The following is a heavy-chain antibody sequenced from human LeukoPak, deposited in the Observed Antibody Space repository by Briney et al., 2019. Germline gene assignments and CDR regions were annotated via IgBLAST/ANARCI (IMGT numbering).Heavy chain of an antibody. CDR1: GFTFSSYA. Sequence: GGSLRLSCAASGFTFSSYAMSWVRQAPGKGLEWVSGISGTGGSTYYADSVKGRFTISRDNSKNTLYVQMNGLRAEDTAVYYCAKDRGSSSSAYGMDVWGQGTTVTVSS. D-gene: IGHD1-26*01. CDR3: AKDRGSSSSAYGMDV. V-gene: IGHV3-23*01. J-gene: IGHJ6*02. CDR2: ISGTGGST.